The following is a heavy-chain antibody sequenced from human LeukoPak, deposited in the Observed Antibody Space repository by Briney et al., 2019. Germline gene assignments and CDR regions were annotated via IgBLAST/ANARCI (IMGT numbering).Heavy chain of an antibody. J-gene: IGHJ4*02. CDR2: IFYSGST. CDR1: GASISNNF. V-gene: IGHV4-59*01. CDR3: AREEKGKLHPLFDY. D-gene: IGHD4-23*01. Sequence: KPSETLSLTCTVSGASISNNFWTWIRQPPGKGLEWIGYIFYSGSTNYNPSLESRVTISIDTSKNQFSLNLRSVTAADTAVYYCAREEKGKLHPLFDYWGQGTLVTVSS.